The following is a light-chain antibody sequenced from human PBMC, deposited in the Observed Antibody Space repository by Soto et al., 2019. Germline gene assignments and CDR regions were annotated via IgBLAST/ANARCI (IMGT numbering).Light chain of an antibody. J-gene: IGKJ1*01. CDR3: QQYGSSLWT. CDR2: GAS. V-gene: IGKV3-20*01. CDR1: QRVSSSY. Sequence: EIVLTQSSGTLSMSPGERATPSCRASQRVSSSYLAWYQQKPGQAPRLLVYGASSRATGIPDRFSGSGSGTDFTLTISRLEPEDFAVYYCQQYGSSLWTVGQGTKVEIK.